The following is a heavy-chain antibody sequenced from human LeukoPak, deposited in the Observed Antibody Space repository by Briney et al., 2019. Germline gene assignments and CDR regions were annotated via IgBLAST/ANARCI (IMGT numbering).Heavy chain of an antibody. CDR2: ISYDGSNK. CDR1: GFTFSSYG. D-gene: IGHD3-10*01. CDR3: AKDLLVRGVIGVDAFDI. Sequence: PGGSLRLSCAASGFTFSSYGMHWVRQAPGKGLEWVAVISYDGSNKYYADSVKGRFTISRDNSKNTLYLQMNSLRAEDTAVYYCAKDLLVRGVIGVDAFDIWGQGTMVTVSS. V-gene: IGHV3-30*18. J-gene: IGHJ3*02.